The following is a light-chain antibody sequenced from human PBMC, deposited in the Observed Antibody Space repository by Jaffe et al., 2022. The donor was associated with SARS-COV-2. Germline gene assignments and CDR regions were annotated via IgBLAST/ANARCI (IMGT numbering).Light chain of an antibody. J-gene: IGKJ1*01. CDR1: QSVSNW. CDR3: QQYDSYPWT. Sequence: DIQMTQSPSTLSASVRDRVTITCRASQSVSNWLAWYQQKPGKAPKLLIYTASILESGVPSRFSASGSGTEFTLTISGLQPDDFATYYCQQYDSYPWTFGQGTTVEIK. CDR2: TAS. V-gene: IGKV1-5*03.